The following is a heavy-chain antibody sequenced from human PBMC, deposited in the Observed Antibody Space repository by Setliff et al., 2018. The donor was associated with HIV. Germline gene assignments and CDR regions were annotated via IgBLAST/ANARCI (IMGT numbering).Heavy chain of an antibody. CDR1: GYTFTAYY. Sequence: ASVKVSCKAYGYTFTAYYMHWVRQAPGQGLEWMGWINPNSGGTNYAQKFRGRFTMTRDTSINTAHMYLSSLRSDDTAIYFCARGTDFWSGSSNFDYWGQGTQVTVSS. D-gene: IGHD3-3*01. J-gene: IGHJ4*02. V-gene: IGHV1-2*02. CDR2: INPNSGGT. CDR3: ARGTDFWSGSSNFDY.